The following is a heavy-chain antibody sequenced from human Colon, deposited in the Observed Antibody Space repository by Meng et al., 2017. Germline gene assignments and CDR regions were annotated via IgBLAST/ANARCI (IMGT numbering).Heavy chain of an antibody. CDR1: GFTLSSYW. CDR2: FNSDGRFI. Sequence: GESLKISCAASGFTLSSYWMHWVRQAPGKGLVWVSRFNSDGRFINYADSVKGRFTISRDDAKNTLYLQMSRLRAEDTAVYYCVRGGCSGGRCDYDYVMDVWGQGTTVTSP. D-gene: IGHD2-15*01. V-gene: IGHV3-74*01. J-gene: IGHJ6*02. CDR3: VRGGCSGGRCDYDYVMDV.